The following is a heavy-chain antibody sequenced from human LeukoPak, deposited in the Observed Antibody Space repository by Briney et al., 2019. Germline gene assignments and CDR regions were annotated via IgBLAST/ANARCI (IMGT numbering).Heavy chain of an antibody. J-gene: IGHJ4*02. CDR1: GYTFTSYA. Sequence: GASVKVSCKASGYTFTSYAMNWVRQAPGQGLEWMGGIIPIFGTANYAQKFQGRVTITADESTSTAYMELSSLRSEDTAVYYCARGRGGYCSGGSCLNFDYWGQGTLVTVSS. V-gene: IGHV1-69*13. D-gene: IGHD2-15*01. CDR3: ARGRGGYCSGGSCLNFDY. CDR2: IIPIFGTA.